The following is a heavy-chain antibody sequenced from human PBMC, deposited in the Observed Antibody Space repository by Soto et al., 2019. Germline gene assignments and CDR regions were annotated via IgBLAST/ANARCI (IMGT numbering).Heavy chain of an antibody. CDR2: INAGNGNT. J-gene: IGHJ4*02. CDR3: ARAVAVAADFDY. V-gene: IGHV1-3*01. Sequence: GASVKVSCKASGYTFTGYAMHWVRQAPGQRLEWMGWINAGNGNTKYSQKFQGRVTITRDTSASTAYMELSSLISEDTAVYYCARAVAVAADFDYWGQGTLVTVSS. CDR1: GYTFTGYA. D-gene: IGHD6-19*01.